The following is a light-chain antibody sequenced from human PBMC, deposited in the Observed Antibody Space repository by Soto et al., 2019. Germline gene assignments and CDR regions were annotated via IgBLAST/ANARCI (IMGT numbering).Light chain of an antibody. CDR3: QQSGSSPRT. Sequence: EIVLTQSPGTLSLSPGERATLSCRASQSVRNVYLAWYQQKPGQAPRLLIYDASNRATVIPDRFSGSGSGTDFTLTINRLEPEDFAVYYCQQSGSSPRTFGQGTKVDIK. CDR2: DAS. CDR1: QSVRNVY. J-gene: IGKJ2*01. V-gene: IGKV3-20*01.